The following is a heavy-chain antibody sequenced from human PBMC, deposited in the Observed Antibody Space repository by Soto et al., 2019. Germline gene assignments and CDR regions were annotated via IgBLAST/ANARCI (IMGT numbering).Heavy chain of an antibody. V-gene: IGHV4-39*01. J-gene: IGHJ6*03. CDR2: IYYSGST. CDR1: GGSISSSSYY. D-gene: IGHD1-26*01. Sequence: SETLSITCTVSGGSISSSSYYWGWIRQPPGKGLEWIGSIYYSGSTYYNPSLKSRVTISVDTSKNQFSLKLSSVTAADTAVYYCASIVTYSGSYYYYYYMDVWGKGTTVTVSS. CDR3: ASIVTYSGSYYYYYYMDV.